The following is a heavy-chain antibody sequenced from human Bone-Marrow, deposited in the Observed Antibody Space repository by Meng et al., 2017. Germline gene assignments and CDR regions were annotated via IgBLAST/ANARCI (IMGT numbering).Heavy chain of an antibody. D-gene: IGHD4-17*01. CDR2: IYESGST. V-gene: IGHV4-30-2*01. CDR3: ARGAMTTVSDWFDP. J-gene: IGHJ5*02. CDR1: GGSISSGGYS. Sequence: QPQPQESASALVKPSQTLPLTCPVSGGSISSGGYSWSWIRQPPGKGLEWIGYIYESGSTYYSPSLKSRVTISVDRSKNQFSLRLSSVTAADTAVYYCARGAMTTVSDWFDPWGQGTLVTVSS.